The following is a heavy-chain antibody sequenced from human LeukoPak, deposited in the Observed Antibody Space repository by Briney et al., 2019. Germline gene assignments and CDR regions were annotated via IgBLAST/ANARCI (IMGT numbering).Heavy chain of an antibody. V-gene: IGHV4-59*12. Sequence: SETLSLTCTVSGGSISSYYWSWIRQPPGKGLEWIGNIYYSGSTYYNPSLKSRVTISVDTSKNQFSLKLSSVTAADTAVYYCARGEGMTAFDIWGQGTMVTVSS. CDR1: GGSISSYY. J-gene: IGHJ3*02. CDR3: ARGEGMTAFDI. CDR2: IYYSGST.